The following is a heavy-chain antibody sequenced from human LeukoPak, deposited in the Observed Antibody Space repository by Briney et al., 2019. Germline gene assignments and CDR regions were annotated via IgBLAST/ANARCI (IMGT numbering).Heavy chain of an antibody. D-gene: IGHD5/OR15-5a*01. Sequence: GASVTVSCKASGYTFIGYNIYWVRQAPGQGLEWMAWINPSSGATLYAQKFRGRVTTTRDTSITTAYMELNSLTSDDTGIYYCARRSTDLDYWGQGTLVTVSS. CDR1: GYTFIGYN. CDR2: INPSSGAT. V-gene: IGHV1-2*02. CDR3: ARRSTDLDY. J-gene: IGHJ4*02.